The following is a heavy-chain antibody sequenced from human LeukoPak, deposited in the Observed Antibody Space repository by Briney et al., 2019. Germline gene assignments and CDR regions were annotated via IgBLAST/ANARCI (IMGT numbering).Heavy chain of an antibody. CDR1: GFTVSSNY. D-gene: IGHD6-19*01. CDR2: IYSGGST. Sequence: GGSLRLSCAASGFTVSSNYMSWVRQAPGKGLEWVSVIYSGGSTYYADSVKGRFTISRDNSKNTLYLQMNSLRAEDTAVYYCARAFIGSSSGWYDYWGQGTLVTVSS. V-gene: IGHV3-66*01. J-gene: IGHJ4*02. CDR3: ARAFIGSSSGWYDY.